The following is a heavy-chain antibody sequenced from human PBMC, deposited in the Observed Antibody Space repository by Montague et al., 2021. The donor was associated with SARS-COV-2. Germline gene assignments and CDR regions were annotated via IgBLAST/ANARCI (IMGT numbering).Heavy chain of an antibody. CDR3: ASRYDSSGYYVF. CDR1: GGSISSYY. CDR2: IYYTGST. D-gene: IGHD3-22*01. Sequence: SETLSLTCTVSGGSISSYYWSWIRQPPGKGLEWIGYIYYTGSTNYNPSLRSRVTISVDTFKKQFSLKLNSVTAADTAVYYCASRYDSSGYYVFWGQGTLVTVSS. V-gene: IGHV4-59*08. J-gene: IGHJ4*02.